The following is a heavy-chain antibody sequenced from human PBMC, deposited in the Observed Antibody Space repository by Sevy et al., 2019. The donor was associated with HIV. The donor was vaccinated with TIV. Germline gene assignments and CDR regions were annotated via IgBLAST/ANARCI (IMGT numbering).Heavy chain of an antibody. Sequence: GGSLRLSCAASGFTFRSYSMNWVRQAPGRGLEWVSSITSSSSFIFYTDSVKGRFTISRDKAKNSLFLQMNSLRAEETAVDYCARPTSGLSEYEPLDNARFYGMDVWGQGTTVTVSS. J-gene: IGHJ6*02. CDR2: ITSSSSFI. CDR1: GFTFRSYS. D-gene: IGHD1-20*01. V-gene: IGHV3-21*01. CDR3: ARPTSGLSEYEPLDNARFYGMDV.